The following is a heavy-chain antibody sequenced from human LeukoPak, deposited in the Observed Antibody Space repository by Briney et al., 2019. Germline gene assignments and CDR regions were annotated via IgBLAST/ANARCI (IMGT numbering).Heavy chain of an antibody. CDR2: IYYSGTT. Sequence: SETLSLTCTVSGGSISNYYWSWIRQPPGKGLEWIGYIYYSGTTNYNPSLKSRVTISVDTSKNQFSLKLSSVTAADTAVYYCARLIRGSGSSSYHFDYWGQGTLVTVSS. D-gene: IGHD3-10*01. CDR1: GGSISNYY. CDR3: ARLIRGSGSSSYHFDY. J-gene: IGHJ4*02. V-gene: IGHV4-59*08.